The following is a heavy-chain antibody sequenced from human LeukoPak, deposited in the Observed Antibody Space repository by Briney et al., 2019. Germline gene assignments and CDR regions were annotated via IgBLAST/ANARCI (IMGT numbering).Heavy chain of an antibody. CDR2: INDDGSST. CDR1: RYAFSSYW. V-gene: IGHV3-74*01. Sequence: GGSLRLSCAASRYAFSSYWMHWVRQAPGKGLVWVSRINDDGSSTTYADSVKGRFTISRDNAKNTLYLQMNSLRAEDTAVYYCVRDNYESSGYYYSFDYWGQGTLVTVSS. D-gene: IGHD3-22*01. J-gene: IGHJ4*02. CDR3: VRDNYESSGYYYSFDY.